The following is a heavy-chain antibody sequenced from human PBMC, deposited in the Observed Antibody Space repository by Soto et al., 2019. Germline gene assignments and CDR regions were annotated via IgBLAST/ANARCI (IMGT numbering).Heavy chain of an antibody. D-gene: IGHD3-22*01. CDR1: GGSVSSSSYY. CDR3: ARRLYYDSSGFEGGGMDV. J-gene: IGHJ6*02. Sequence: SDPLSLTCTVSGGSVSSSSYYWGWIRQPPGKGLEWIGSIYYSGSTYYNPSLKSRVTISVDTSKNQFSLKLSSVTAADTAVYYCARRLYYDSSGFEGGGMDVWGQGTTVS. CDR2: IYYSGST. V-gene: IGHV4-39*01.